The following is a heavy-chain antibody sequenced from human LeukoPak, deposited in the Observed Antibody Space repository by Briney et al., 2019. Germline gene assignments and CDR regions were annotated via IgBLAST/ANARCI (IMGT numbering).Heavy chain of an antibody. CDR3: ARVRDCTNGVCYRFDY. D-gene: IGHD2-8*01. V-gene: IGHV4-34*01. CDR2: INHSGST. Sequence: SSETLSLTCAVYGGSFSGYYWSWIRQPPGKGLEWIGKINHSGSTNYNPSLKSRVTISVDTSKNQFSLKLSSVTAADTAVYYCARVRDCTNGVCYRFDYWGQGTLVTASS. CDR1: GGSFSGYY. J-gene: IGHJ4*02.